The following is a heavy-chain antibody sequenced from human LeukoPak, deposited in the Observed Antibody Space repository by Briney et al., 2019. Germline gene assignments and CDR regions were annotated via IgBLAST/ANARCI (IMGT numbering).Heavy chain of an antibody. CDR2: IDPSDSYT. J-gene: IGHJ4*02. CDR3: ATGGAVPAASELDY. D-gene: IGHD2-2*01. CDR1: GYSFTSYW. V-gene: IGHV5-10-1*01. Sequence: GESLKTSCKGSGYSFTSYWISWVRQMPGKGLEWMGRIDPSDSYTNYSPSFQGHVTISADKSISTAYLQWSSLKASDTAMYYCATGGAVPAASELDYWGQGTLVTVSS.